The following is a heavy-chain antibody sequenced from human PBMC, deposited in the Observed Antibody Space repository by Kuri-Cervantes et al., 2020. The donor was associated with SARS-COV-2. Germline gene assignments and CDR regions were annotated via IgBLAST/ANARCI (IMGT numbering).Heavy chain of an antibody. Sequence: ASLKVSCKASGYTFTSYGISWVRQAPGQGLEWMGWISAYNGNTNYAQKLQGRVTMTTDTSTSKAYMELRSLRSDDTAVYYCARVFVGATYSWFDPWGQGTLVTVSS. D-gene: IGHD1-26*01. CDR1: GYTFTSYG. J-gene: IGHJ5*02. CDR2: ISAYNGNT. V-gene: IGHV1-18*01. CDR3: ARVFVGATYSWFDP.